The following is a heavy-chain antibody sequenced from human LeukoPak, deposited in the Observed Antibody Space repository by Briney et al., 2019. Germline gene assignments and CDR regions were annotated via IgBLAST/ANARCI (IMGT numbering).Heavy chain of an antibody. CDR1: GGSISTSNYY. V-gene: IGHV4-39*07. D-gene: IGHD5-18*01. CDR3: ARGYSYGYGPDY. Sequence: SETLSLTCTVSGGSISTSNYYWGWIRQPPGKGREWIGSIYYSGSTYYNPSLKSRVTISVDTSKNQFSLKLSSVTAADTAVYYCARGYSYGYGPDYWGQGTLVTVSS. CDR2: IYYSGST. J-gene: IGHJ4*02.